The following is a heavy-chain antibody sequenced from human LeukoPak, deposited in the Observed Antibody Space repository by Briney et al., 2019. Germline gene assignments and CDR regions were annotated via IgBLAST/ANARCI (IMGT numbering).Heavy chain of an antibody. CDR3: ARLAGYSSGWYRLDY. Sequence: SETLSLTCTVSGGSISSSSYYWGWIRQPPGKGLEWIGSIYYSGSTYYNPSPKSRVTLSVDTSKNQFSLKLSSVTAADTAVYSCARLAGYSSGWYRLDYWGQGTLVTVSS. CDR1: GGSISSSSYY. D-gene: IGHD6-19*01. V-gene: IGHV4-39*01. J-gene: IGHJ4*02. CDR2: IYYSGST.